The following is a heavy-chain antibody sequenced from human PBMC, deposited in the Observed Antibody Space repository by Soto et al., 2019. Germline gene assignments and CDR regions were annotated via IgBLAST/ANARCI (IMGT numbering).Heavy chain of an antibody. D-gene: IGHD3-10*01. V-gene: IGHV3-23*01. J-gene: IGHJ6*02. CDR2: VSGSGGST. CDR1: GFIFSSYA. CDR3: EKVPGVGYRGMDV. Sequence: GGSLRLSCAASGFIFSSYAMSWVRQAPGKGLEWVSTVSGSGGSTYYADSVKGRFTISRENSKNTLYLQMNSLRAEDTDLYSCEKVPGVGYRGMDVWGHGTTVTVSS.